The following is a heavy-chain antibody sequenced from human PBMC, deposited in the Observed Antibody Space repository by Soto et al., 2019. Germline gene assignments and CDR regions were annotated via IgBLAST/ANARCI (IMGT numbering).Heavy chain of an antibody. CDR2: ISAYNGET. CDR3: ATGKYYYDSSGYYPPLDY. Sequence: ASVEVSCSAPGYTFTSYGISSVRQAPGQGLEWMGWISAYNGETIYAQKFQGRVTMTEDTSTDTAYMELSSLRSEDTAVYYCATGKYYYDSSGYYPPLDYWGQGTLVTVSS. D-gene: IGHD3-22*01. J-gene: IGHJ4*02. V-gene: IGHV1-18*01. CDR1: GYTFTSYG.